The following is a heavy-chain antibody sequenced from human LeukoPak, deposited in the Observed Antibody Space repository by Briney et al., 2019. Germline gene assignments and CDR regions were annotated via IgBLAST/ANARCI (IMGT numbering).Heavy chain of an antibody. D-gene: IGHD3-22*01. V-gene: IGHV3-53*04. CDR2: IYSGGST. Sequence: GGSLRLSCAASGFTVSSNYMSWVRQAPGKGLEWVSVIYSGGSTYYADSVKGRFTISRHNSKNTLYLQVNSLRAEDTAVYYCARDPLHYYYDSSGYYFFDYWGQGTLVTVSS. J-gene: IGHJ4*02. CDR1: GFTVSSNY. CDR3: ARDPLHYYYDSSGYYFFDY.